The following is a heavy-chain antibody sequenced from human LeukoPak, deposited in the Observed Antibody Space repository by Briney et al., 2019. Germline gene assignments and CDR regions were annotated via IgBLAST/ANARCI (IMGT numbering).Heavy chain of an antibody. CDR1: GGSFSGYY. Sequence: SETLSLTCAVYGGSFSGYYWSWIRQPPGKGLEWIGEINHSGSTNYNPPLKSRVTISVDTSKNQFSLKLSSVTAADTAVYYCARCKKSYYYYYGMDVWGQGTTVTVSS. CDR3: ARCKKSYYYYYGMDV. CDR2: INHSGST. V-gene: IGHV4-34*01. J-gene: IGHJ6*02.